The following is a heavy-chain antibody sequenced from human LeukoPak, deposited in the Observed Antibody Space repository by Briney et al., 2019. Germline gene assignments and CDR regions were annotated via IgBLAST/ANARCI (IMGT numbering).Heavy chain of an antibody. CDR1: GFTFSNYA. V-gene: IGHV3-23*01. CDR2: ISGSGGST. J-gene: IGHJ4*02. D-gene: IGHD6-19*01. Sequence: RGSLRLSCAASGFTFSNYAMSWVRQAPGKGLEWVSAISGSGGSTYYADSVKGRFTISRDSSKNTLYLQMNSLRAEDTAVYYCAKGPLTEVAGTTWDYWGQGTLVTVSS. CDR3: AKGPLTEVAGTTWDY.